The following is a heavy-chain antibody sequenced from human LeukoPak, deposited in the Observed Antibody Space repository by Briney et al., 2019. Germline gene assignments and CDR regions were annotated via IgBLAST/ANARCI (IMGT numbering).Heavy chain of an antibody. D-gene: IGHD1-26*01. Sequence: SETLSLTCTVSGASISTYYWSWFRQPAGKALEWIGRIHASGSTYYNPSLRSRVSMSMDMSKNQFSLSLNSVTAADTAVYYCARDIGSRIWGKGTTVIASS. J-gene: IGHJ6*04. V-gene: IGHV4-4*07. CDR1: GASISTYY. CDR3: ARDIGSRI. CDR2: IHASGST.